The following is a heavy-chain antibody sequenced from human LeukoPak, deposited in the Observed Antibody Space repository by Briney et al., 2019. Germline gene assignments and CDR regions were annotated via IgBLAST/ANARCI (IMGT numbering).Heavy chain of an antibody. V-gene: IGHV3-7*01. Sequence: GGSLRLSCAASGFTFSSYWMSWVRQAPGKGLEWVANIKQDGSEKYYVDSVKGRFTISRDNAKNSLYLQMNSLRAEDTAVYYCARDYYDILPNPDYYYYYYMDVWGKGTTVTISS. J-gene: IGHJ6*03. CDR1: GFTFSSYW. CDR3: ARDYYDILPNPDYYYYYYMDV. D-gene: IGHD3-9*01. CDR2: IKQDGSEK.